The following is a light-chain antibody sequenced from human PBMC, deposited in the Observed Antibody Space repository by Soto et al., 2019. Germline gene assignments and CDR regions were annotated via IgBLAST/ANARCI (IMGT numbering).Light chain of an antibody. CDR1: QSVSSN. CDR3: QHYNNWPRT. V-gene: IGKV3-15*01. J-gene: IGKJ1*01. CDR2: GAS. Sequence: EIVMTQSPATLSVSPGESATLSCRASQSVSSNLAWYQQKPGQAPRLLIYGASTRATGIPARFSGGGSGTEFTLTISSLQSEDFAVYYCQHYNNWPRTFGQGTKVEIK.